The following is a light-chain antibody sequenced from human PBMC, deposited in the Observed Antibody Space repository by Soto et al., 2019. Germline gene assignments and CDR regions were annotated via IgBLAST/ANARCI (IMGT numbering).Light chain of an antibody. CDR2: GNS. Sequence: QSALTQPPSVSGAPGQRVTISCTGSSSNIGAGYDVHWYQQLPGTAPKLLIYGNSNRPSGVPDRFSGSKSGTSASLAITGLQAEDEADYYCQSYDSMVSGSGVFGGGTKLTVL. V-gene: IGLV1-40*01. CDR1: SSNIGAGYD. J-gene: IGLJ2*01. CDR3: QSYDSMVSGSGV.